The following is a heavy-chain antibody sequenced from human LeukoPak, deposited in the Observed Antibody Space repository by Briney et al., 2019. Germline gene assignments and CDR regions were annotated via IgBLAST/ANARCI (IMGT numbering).Heavy chain of an antibody. V-gene: IGHV4-4*07. CDR1: GGSISSYY. CDR2: IYTSGST. D-gene: IGHD6-19*01. Sequence: SETLSLTCTVSGGSISSYYWSWIRQPAGKGLEWTGRIYTSGSTNYNPSLKSRVTMSVDTSKNQFSLKLSSVTAADTAVYYCARGSSGWYWRWFDPWGQGTLVTVSS. J-gene: IGHJ5*02. CDR3: ARGSSGWYWRWFDP.